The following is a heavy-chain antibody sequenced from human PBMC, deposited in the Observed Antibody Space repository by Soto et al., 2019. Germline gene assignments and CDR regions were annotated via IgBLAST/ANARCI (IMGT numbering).Heavy chain of an antibody. CDR3: ARDPIWFGEFYYYYYGMDV. CDR1: GGSISSYY. D-gene: IGHD3-10*01. J-gene: IGHJ6*02. CDR2: IYTSGST. V-gene: IGHV4-4*07. Sequence: KPSETLSLTCTVSGGSISSYYWSWIRQPAGKGLEWIGRIYTSGSTNYNPSLKSRVTMSVDTSKNQFSLKLSSVTAADTAVYYCARDPIWFGEFYYYYYGMDVWGQGTTVTVSS.